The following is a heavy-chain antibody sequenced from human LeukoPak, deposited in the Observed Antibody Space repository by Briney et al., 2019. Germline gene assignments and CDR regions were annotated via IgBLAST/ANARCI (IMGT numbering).Heavy chain of an antibody. D-gene: IGHD3-22*01. CDR2: IDPSDSYT. J-gene: IGHJ4*02. Sequence: GESLKISCKGSGYSFTSYWISWVRQMPGKGLEWMGRIDPSDSYTNYSPSFQGHVTISADKSIRTAYLQWRSLNASDTAMYECARRGEGYYDSSGYYSYYFDYWGQGTLVTVSS. V-gene: IGHV5-10-1*01. CDR1: GYSFTSYW. CDR3: ARRGEGYYDSSGYYSYYFDY.